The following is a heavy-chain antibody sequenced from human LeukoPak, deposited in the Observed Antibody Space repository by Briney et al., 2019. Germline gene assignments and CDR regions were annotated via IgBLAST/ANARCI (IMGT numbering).Heavy chain of an antibody. D-gene: IGHD2-8*01. V-gene: IGHV4-34*01. CDR2: INHSGST. J-gene: IGHJ6*02. CDR3: ARGGPIVLMVYAPYYYYGMDV. CDR1: GGSFSGYY. Sequence: PSETLSLTCAVYGGSFSGYYWSWIPQPPGKGLEWIGEINHSGSTNYNPSLKSRVTISVDTSKNQFSLKLSSVTAADTAVYYCARGGPIVLMVYAPYYYYGMDVWGQGTTVTVSS.